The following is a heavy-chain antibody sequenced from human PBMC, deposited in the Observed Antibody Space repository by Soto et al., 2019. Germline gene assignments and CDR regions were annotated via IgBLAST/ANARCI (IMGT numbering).Heavy chain of an antibody. D-gene: IGHD1-1*01. J-gene: IGHJ5*02. Sequence: QVQLVQSGAEVKEPEASVKVSCRTSGYTFTDHYINCVRQAPGQGLEYMEWIHPNSGDTKYTQRFQGRVTMTRDTSISTAYMELRRLTSDDTAVYYCARDLSRHSWKWFEPWGQGTLVTVSS. CDR2: IHPNSGDT. CDR3: ARDLSRHSWKWFEP. V-gene: IGHV1-2*02. CDR1: GYTFTDHY.